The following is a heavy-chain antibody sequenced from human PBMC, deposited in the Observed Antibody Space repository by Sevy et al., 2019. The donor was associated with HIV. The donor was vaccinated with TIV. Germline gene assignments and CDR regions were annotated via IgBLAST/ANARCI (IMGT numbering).Heavy chain of an antibody. J-gene: IGHJ4*02. CDR1: GGSISKIGNY. V-gene: IGHV4-39*01. D-gene: IGHD3-3*01. CDR3: AKIYDY. Sequence: SETLSLTCAVSGGSISKIGNYWGWVRQPPGERLEWIGDIFHTGKTNYNPSLKSRVTISLDTSKNQFSLKLSSVTAADTAVYYCAKIYDYWGPGALVTVSS. CDR2: IFHTGKT.